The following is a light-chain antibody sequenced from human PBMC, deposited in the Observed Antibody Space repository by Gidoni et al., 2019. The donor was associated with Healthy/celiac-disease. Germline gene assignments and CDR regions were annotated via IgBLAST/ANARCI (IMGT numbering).Light chain of an antibody. CDR2: GKN. CDR3: NSRDSSGNHVV. V-gene: IGLV3-19*01. Sequence: SSELTQDPAVSVALGQTVRITCQGASLRSYYASWYQQKPGQAPVLVIYGKNNRPSGIPDRFSGSSSGTTASLTITGAQAEDEADYYCNSRDSSGNHVVFGGGTKLTVL. CDR1: SLRSYY. J-gene: IGLJ2*01.